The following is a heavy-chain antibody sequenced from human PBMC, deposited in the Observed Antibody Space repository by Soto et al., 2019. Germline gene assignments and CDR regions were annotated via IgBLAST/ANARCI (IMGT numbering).Heavy chain of an antibody. CDR3: ASVDRIQLWLGYYYGMDV. V-gene: IGHV1-69*13. D-gene: IGHD5-18*01. CDR1: GGTFSSYA. Sequence: SVKVSCKASGGTFSSYAISWVRQAPGQGLEWMGGIIPIFGTANYAQKFQGRVTITADESTSTAYMELSSLRSEDTAVYYCASVDRIQLWLGYYYGMDVWGQGTTVTVSS. J-gene: IGHJ6*02. CDR2: IIPIFGTA.